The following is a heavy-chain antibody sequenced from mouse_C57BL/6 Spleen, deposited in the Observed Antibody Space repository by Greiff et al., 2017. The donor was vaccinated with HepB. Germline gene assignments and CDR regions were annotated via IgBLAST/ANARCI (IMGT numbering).Heavy chain of an antibody. CDR2: IDPSDSYT. Sequence: QVQLQQPGAELVMPGASVKLSCKASGYTFTSYWMHWVKQRPGQGLEWIGEIDPSDSYTNYNQKFKGKSTLTVDKSSSTAYMQLSSLTSEDSAVYYCALGLTKFAYWGQGTLVTVSA. D-gene: IGHD4-1*01. CDR3: ALGLTKFAY. V-gene: IGHV1-69*01. CDR1: GYTFTSYW. J-gene: IGHJ3*01.